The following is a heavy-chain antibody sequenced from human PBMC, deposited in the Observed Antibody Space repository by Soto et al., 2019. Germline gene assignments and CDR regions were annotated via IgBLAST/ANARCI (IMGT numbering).Heavy chain of an antibody. D-gene: IGHD2-8*02. CDR1: GFTSSSYA. J-gene: IGHJ4*02. Sequence: PGGSLRLSWAASGFTSSSYAMSWVRQAPGKGLEWVSAISGSGGSTYYADSLKGRFTISRDNSKNTLYLQVSSLRAQVTAVYYCSRGGNHRGYCSFWGQGTLVTVSS. CDR3: SRGGNHRGYCSF. CDR2: ISGSGGST. V-gene: IGHV3-23*01.